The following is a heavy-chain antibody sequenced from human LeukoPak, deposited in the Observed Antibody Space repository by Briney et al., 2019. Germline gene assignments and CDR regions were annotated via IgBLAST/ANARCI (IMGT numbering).Heavy chain of an antibody. V-gene: IGHV3-7*01. CDR3: ASPPHYYDSSGYFGY. Sequence: GGSLRLSXAASGFTFSSYWMSWVRQAPGKGLEWVANIKQDGSEKYYVDSVKGRFTISRDNAKNSLYLQMNSLRAEDTAVYYCASPPHYYDSSGYFGYWGPGTLVTVSS. D-gene: IGHD3-22*01. CDR1: GFTFSSYW. CDR2: IKQDGSEK. J-gene: IGHJ4*02.